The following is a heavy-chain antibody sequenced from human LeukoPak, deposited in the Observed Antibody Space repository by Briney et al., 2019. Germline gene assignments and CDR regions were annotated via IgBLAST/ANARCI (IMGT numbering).Heavy chain of an antibody. CDR1: GFTFSTYW. CDR2: IKQDGSEK. Sequence: GSLRLSCEASGFTFSTYWMSWVRPAPGKGLEWVANIKQDGSEKYYLDSVKGRFTISRDNAKNTLYLQMNSLRAADTAVYYCAKLEDIVVVVAAHDAFDIWGQGTMVTVSS. V-gene: IGHV3-7*03. J-gene: IGHJ3*02. D-gene: IGHD2-15*01. CDR3: AKLEDIVVVVAAHDAFDI.